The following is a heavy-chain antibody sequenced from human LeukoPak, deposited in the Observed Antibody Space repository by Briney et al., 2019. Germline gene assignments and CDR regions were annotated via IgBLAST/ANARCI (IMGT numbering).Heavy chain of an antibody. CDR2: IHYGGST. Sequence: SETLSLTCTVSGGSISGNYWSWIRQPPGKGLEWIGYIHYGGSTNYNPSLKSRFTISIHTSKNQFSLKLSSLTTADTAVYYCERRGVAYSSWSYYFEYWGQGTLVTVSS. J-gene: IGHJ4*02. CDR1: GGSISGNY. V-gene: IGHV4-59*01. CDR3: ERRGVAYSSWSYYFEY. D-gene: IGHD6-6*01.